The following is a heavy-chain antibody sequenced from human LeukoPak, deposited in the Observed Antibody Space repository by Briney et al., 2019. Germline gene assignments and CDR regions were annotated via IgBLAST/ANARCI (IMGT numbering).Heavy chain of an antibody. V-gene: IGHV1-46*02. J-gene: IGHJ6*02. Sequence: EASVKVSFKASEYSFKSYYMHSVRQAPGQGLEWMGMINPGGGTTTHTQKFQGRVTMTSDTSTSTVHMQLSSLRSDDTAIYYCATDSSGWFPPHYFYYAMDVWGQGTTITVSS. CDR2: INPGGGTT. D-gene: IGHD6-19*01. CDR1: EYSFKSYY. CDR3: ATDSSGWFPPHYFYYAMDV.